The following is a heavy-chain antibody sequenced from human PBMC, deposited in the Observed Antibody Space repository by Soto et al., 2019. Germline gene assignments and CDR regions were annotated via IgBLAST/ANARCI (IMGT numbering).Heavy chain of an antibody. CDR1: GFSFTNYW. CDR3: AIQTRNYYYYGMDV. CDR2: IYPGDSDT. V-gene: IGHV5-51*01. Sequence: PGESLKISCTGSGFSFTNYWIGWVRQMPGKGLEWMVIIYPGDSDTRYSPSFQGQVTISADKSISTAYLQWSSLKTSDTAMYYCAIQTRNYYYYGMDVWGQGTTVTVSS. J-gene: IGHJ6*02.